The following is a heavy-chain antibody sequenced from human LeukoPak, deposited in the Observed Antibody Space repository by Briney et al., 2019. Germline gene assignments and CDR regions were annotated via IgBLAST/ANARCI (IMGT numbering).Heavy chain of an antibody. V-gene: IGHV3-30*18. J-gene: IGHJ2*01. CDR3: AKGTYYYGSTESTGSWYFDL. D-gene: IGHD3-10*01. CDR1: GFTFSSYG. Sequence: GRSLRLSCAASGFTFSSYGMHWVRQAPGKGLEWVAVISYDGSNKYYADSVKGRFTISRDNSKNTLYLQMNSLRAKDTAVYYCAKGTYYYGSTESTGSWYFDLWGRGTLVTVSS. CDR2: ISYDGSNK.